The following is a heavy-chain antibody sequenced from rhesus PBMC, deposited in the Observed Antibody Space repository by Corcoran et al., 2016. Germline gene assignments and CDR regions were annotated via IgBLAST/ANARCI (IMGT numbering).Heavy chain of an antibody. Sequence: QVQLQESGPGLVKPSETLSLTCSVSGGSVSGGYNWKWIRPAPGKGLEWIGYLSDGGATYYNASLKNRVTISKDTSKNQFSLKLSSVTAADTAVYYCGRSGAATGAYWGQGVLVTVSS. CDR1: GGSVSGGYN. CDR2: LSDGGAT. D-gene: IGHD6-31*01. J-gene: IGHJ4*01. V-gene: IGHV4-76*01. CDR3: GRSGAATGAY.